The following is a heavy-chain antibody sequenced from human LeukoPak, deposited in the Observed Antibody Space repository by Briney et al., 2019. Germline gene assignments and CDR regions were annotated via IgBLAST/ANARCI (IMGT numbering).Heavy chain of an antibody. CDR1: GFTFSSYG. D-gene: IGHD3-22*01. CDR2: IRYDGSNK. CDR3: AKGNYYDSSGRSAFDY. J-gene: IGHJ4*02. Sequence: GGSLRLSCAACGFTFSSYGMHWVRQAPGKGLEWVAFIRYDGSNKYYADSVKGRFTISRDNSKNTLYLQMNSLRAEDTAVYYCAKGNYYDSSGRSAFDYWGQGTLVTVSS. V-gene: IGHV3-30*02.